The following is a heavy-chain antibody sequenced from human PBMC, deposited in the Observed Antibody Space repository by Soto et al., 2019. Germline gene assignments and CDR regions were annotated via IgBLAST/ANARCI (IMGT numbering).Heavy chain of an antibody. CDR2: ISSSGSRI. J-gene: IGHJ4*02. D-gene: IGHD2-2*01. CDR3: ARVGCSSTSCYSIDY. Sequence: GGSLRLSCAASGFTFSSYEMNWVRQAPGKGLEWVSYISSSGSRIFYAGSVKGRFTISRDNAKNSLYLPMNSLRAEDTAVYYCARVGCSSTSCYSIDYWGRGALVTVSS. CDR1: GFTFSSYE. V-gene: IGHV3-48*03.